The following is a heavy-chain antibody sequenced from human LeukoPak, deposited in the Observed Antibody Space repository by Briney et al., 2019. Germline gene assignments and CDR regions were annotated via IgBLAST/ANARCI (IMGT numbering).Heavy chain of an antibody. Sequence: PGRCLRLSCAASGFTFSSYGMHWVRPAPGKGLEWVAVISYDGSNKYYADSVKGRFTISRDNSKNTLYLQMNSLRAEDTAVYYCARQLVLDYWGQGTLVTVSS. J-gene: IGHJ4*02. D-gene: IGHD1-1*01. V-gene: IGHV3-30*03. CDR3: ARQLVLDY. CDR2: ISYDGSNK. CDR1: GFTFSSYG.